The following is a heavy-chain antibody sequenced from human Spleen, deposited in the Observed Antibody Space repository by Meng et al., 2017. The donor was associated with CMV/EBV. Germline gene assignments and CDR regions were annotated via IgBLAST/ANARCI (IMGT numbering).Heavy chain of an antibody. Sequence: SETLSLTCVISGGSVSSITAAWNWIRQSPSRGLEWLGRTYSRSKWYNDYAVSVKSRITINADTSKNQFSLQLNSVTPEDTAVYYCTRSYNGLDVWGQGTTVTVSS. J-gene: IGHJ6*02. CDR1: GGSVSSITAA. CDR2: TYSRSKWYN. V-gene: IGHV6-1*01. CDR3: TRSYNGLDV.